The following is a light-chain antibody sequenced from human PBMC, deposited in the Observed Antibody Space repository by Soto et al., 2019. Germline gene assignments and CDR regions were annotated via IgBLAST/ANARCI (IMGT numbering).Light chain of an antibody. CDR2: RHN. J-gene: IGLJ3*02. CDR1: ISNLGSNF. Sequence: QSVLTQPPSASGTPGQRGTISCDGSISNLGSNFIYWYQQLPGAAPKLLFSRHNERPSGVPDRFSASKSGTSASLALSGLRSEDEADYHCAAWDDSLSGVVFGGGTKVTVL. V-gene: IGLV1-47*01. CDR3: AAWDDSLSGVV.